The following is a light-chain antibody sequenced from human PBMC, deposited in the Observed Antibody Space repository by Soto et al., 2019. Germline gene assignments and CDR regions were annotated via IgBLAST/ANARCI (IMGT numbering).Light chain of an antibody. V-gene: IGKV3-15*01. CDR1: QSVSSN. CDR3: QQRSNWPPT. CDR2: GAS. J-gene: IGKJ1*01. Sequence: EIVMTQSPATLSVSPGERATLSCRASQSVSSNLAWYQHKPGQAPRLLIYGASNRATGIPARFSGSGSGTDFTLTITSLEAEDVAVYYCQQRSNWPPTFGQGTKVDIK.